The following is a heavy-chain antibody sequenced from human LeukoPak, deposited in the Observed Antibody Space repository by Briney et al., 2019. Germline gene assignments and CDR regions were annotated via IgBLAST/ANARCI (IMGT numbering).Heavy chain of an antibody. CDR2: INPNSGGT. J-gene: IGHJ4*02. Sequence: GASVKVSCKASGYTFTGYYMHWVRQAPGQGLEWMGLINPNSGGTSYAQKFQGRVTMTRDTSISTAYMELSRLRSDDTAVYYCARERAVQGYCSGGSCYINDYWGQGTMVTVSS. V-gene: IGHV1-2*06. CDR1: GYTFTGYY. CDR3: ARERAVQGYCSGGSCYINDY. D-gene: IGHD2-15*01.